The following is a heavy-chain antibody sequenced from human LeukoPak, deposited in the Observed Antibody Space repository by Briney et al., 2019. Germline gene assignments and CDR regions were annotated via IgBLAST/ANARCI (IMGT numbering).Heavy chain of an antibody. V-gene: IGHV3-23*01. J-gene: IGHJ5*02. Sequence: GGSLRLSCAASGSAFSAYAMSWVRQAPGKGLEWVSAISGGGESTYYADSVKGRFTLSRDNSRNTLYLQMSSLRAEDTAVYYCARGSDYGDPHTWGQGTLVTVSS. D-gene: IGHD4-17*01. CDR1: GSAFSAYA. CDR3: ARGSDYGDPHT. CDR2: ISGGGEST.